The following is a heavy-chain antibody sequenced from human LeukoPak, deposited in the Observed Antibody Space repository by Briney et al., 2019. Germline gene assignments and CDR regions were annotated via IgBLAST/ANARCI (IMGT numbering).Heavy chain of an antibody. D-gene: IGHD6-19*01. CDR3: ARPSYSSGMD. CDR1: GGTFSSYA. CDR2: IIPIFGIA. J-gene: IGHJ4*02. V-gene: IGHV1-69*04. Sequence: SVKVSCKAPGGTFSSYAISWVRQAPGQGLEWMGRIIPIFGIANYAQKFQGRVTITADKSTSTAYMELSSLRSEDTAVYYCARPSYSSGMDWGQGTLVTVSS.